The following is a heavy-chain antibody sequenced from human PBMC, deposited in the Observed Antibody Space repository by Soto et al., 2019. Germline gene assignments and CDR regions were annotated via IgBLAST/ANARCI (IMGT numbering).Heavy chain of an antibody. V-gene: IGHV1-18*01. CDR3: AREMVRGVGSDY. Sequence: QVQLVQSGAEVKKPGASVKVSCKASGYTFTSYGISWVRQAPGQGLEWMGWISTYNGNTKYAQKLQGRVTMTTDTAARTAYRELRSLRSDDTAVFYCAREMVRGVGSDYWGQGTLVTVSS. D-gene: IGHD3-10*01. CDR2: ISTYNGNT. CDR1: GYTFTSYG. J-gene: IGHJ4*02.